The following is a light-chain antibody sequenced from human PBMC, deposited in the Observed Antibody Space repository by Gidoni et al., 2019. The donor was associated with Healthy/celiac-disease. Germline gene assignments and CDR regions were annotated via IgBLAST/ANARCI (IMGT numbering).Light chain of an antibody. CDR3: QRYNSYSRT. V-gene: IGKV1-5*03. CDR1: QSISSW. CDR2: KAS. J-gene: IGKJ1*01. Sequence: DIQMTQSPSTLSASVGDRVTITCRASQSISSWLAWYQQKPGKAPKLLIYKASSLESGVPSRFSGSGSGTEFTLTISSLQPDDFATYYCQRYNSYSRTCGQGTKVEIK.